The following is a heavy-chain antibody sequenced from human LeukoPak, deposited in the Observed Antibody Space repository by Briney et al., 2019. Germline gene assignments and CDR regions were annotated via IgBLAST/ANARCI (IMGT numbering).Heavy chain of an antibody. V-gene: IGHV4-59*08. D-gene: IGHD3-3*01. CDR3: ARLRYYDFWSGYDYYYGMDV. CDR1: GGSISSYY. J-gene: IGHJ6*02. Sequence: SETLSLICTVSGGSISSYYWSWIRQPPGKGLEWIGYIYYSGSTNYNPSLKSRVTISVDTSKNQFSLKLSSVTAADTAVYYCARLRYYDFWSGYDYYYGMDVWGQGTTVTVSS. CDR2: IYYSGST.